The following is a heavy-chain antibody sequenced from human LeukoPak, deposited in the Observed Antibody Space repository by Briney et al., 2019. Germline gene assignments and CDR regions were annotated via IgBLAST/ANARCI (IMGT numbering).Heavy chain of an antibody. Sequence: SETLSLTCTVSGGSIGSYYWSWIRQPAGKGLEWIGRIYTSGSTNYNPSLKSRVTMSVDTSKNQFSLKLSSVTAADTAVYYCARDRGAAVAVLNWFDPWGQGTLVTVSS. V-gene: IGHV4-4*07. CDR1: GGSIGSYY. D-gene: IGHD6-19*01. CDR3: ARDRGAAVAVLNWFDP. J-gene: IGHJ5*02. CDR2: IYTSGST.